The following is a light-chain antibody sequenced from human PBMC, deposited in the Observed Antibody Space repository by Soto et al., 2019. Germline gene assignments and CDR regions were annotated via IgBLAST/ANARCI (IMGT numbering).Light chain of an antibody. CDR3: CSYAGSSTHTV. V-gene: IGLV2-23*02. Sequence: QSALTQPASVSGSPGQSITISCTGTSSDVGGYNLVSWYQQHPGKAPKLMISEVSKRPSGISDRFSGSKSGSTASLTIPGVQAEDEADYYCCSYAGSSTHTVFGGGTELTVL. CDR2: EVS. J-gene: IGLJ7*01. CDR1: SSDVGGYNL.